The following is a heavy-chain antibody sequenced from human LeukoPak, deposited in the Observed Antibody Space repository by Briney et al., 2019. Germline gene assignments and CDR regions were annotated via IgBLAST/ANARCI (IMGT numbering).Heavy chain of an antibody. CDR1: GFTFGSYE. CDR3: ARVGGYYYYGMDV. Sequence: GGSLRLSCAASGFTFGSYEMNWVRQAPGKGLEWVSYISTSGSTIYYADSVKGRFTISRDNAKNSLYLQMSSLRAEDTAVYYCARVGGYYYYGMDVWGKGTTVTVSS. J-gene: IGHJ6*04. V-gene: IGHV3-48*03. CDR2: ISTSGSTI. D-gene: IGHD3-16*01.